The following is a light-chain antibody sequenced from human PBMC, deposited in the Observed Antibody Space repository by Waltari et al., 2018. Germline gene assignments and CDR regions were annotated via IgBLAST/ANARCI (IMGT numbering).Light chain of an antibody. V-gene: IGLV3-25*03. Sequence: SYELTQPPSVSVSPGQPAAIPCSRDGYPRQFSYWYQQKPGQAAVLIIFQDRERPAGIPERFSGFSSGSTVTLTISGVRAEDEGDYYCQSMDSSGGYVFGGGTRVTVL. J-gene: IGLJ1*01. CDR1: GYPRQF. CDR3: QSMDSSGGYV. CDR2: QDR.